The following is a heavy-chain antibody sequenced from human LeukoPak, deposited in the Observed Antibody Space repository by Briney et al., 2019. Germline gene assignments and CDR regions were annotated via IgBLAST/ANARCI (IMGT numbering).Heavy chain of an antibody. CDR3: AKQRSGGSGWCMDY. D-gene: IGHD6-19*01. J-gene: IGHJ4*02. V-gene: IGHV3-30*18. CDR1: GFTFSSYG. CDR2: ISYDGSIE. Sequence: GGSLRLSCAASGFTFSSYGMHWVRQAPGKGLEWVAVISYDGSIEYYADSVKGRFTISRDDSKNTLYLQMSSLRADDTAVYYCAKQRSGGSGWCMDYWGQGTLVTVST.